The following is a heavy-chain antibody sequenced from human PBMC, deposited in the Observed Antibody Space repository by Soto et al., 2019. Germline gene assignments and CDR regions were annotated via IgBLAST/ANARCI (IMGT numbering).Heavy chain of an antibody. V-gene: IGHV3-15*01. CDR3: TRTCYYATRGYLVSVY. CDR2: IKSKTDGGTT. D-gene: IGHD3-22*01. CDR1: GFTFMNGW. J-gene: IGHJ4*02. Sequence: GGSLIQSCAASGFTFMNGWVGWVRHAPGKGLESVGRIKSKTDGGTTDYAAPVKSRYPIPRDDSKHTLSLQMHSLKSEDTAVYYCTRTCYYATRGYLVSVYCGKGT.